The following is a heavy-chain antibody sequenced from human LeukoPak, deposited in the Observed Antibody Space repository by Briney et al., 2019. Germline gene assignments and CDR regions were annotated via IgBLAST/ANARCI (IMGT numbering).Heavy chain of an antibody. Sequence: GGSLRLSCAASGSTFSNYGMHWVRQAPGKGLEWVAFIRYDGSNKYYADSVKGRFTISKDNSRNTLYLEMNSLRPEDTAVYYCAKDFSGYYWMFDPWGQGTLVTVSS. CDR2: IRYDGSNK. CDR1: GSTFSNYG. V-gene: IGHV3-30*02. D-gene: IGHD3-22*01. CDR3: AKDFSGYYWMFDP. J-gene: IGHJ5*02.